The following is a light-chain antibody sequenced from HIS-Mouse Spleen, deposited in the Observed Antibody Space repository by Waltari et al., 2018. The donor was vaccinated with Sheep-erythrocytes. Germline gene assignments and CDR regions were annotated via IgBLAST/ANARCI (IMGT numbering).Light chain of an antibody. CDR1: SSDVGGYNY. V-gene: IGLV2-14*01. J-gene: IGLJ3*02. CDR2: EVS. CDR3: SSYTSSSTWV. Sequence: QSALTQPASVSGSPGQSITISCTGTSSDVGGYNYVSWYQQHPGKAPKRMIYEVSNLPSGFSNRFSGSKSVNTASLTISGLQAEDEADYYCSSYTSSSTWVFGGGTKLTVL.